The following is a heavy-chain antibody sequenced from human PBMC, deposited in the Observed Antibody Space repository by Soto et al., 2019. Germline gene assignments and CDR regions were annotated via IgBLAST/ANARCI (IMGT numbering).Heavy chain of an antibody. J-gene: IGHJ4*02. V-gene: IGHV3-30*03. D-gene: IGHD2-8*01. CDR2: ITKNGRNK. Sequence: QVQLVESGGGVVQPGGSLRLSCAASGFTFSNYGMHWVRQAPGKGLEWVADITKNGRNKDYADSVKGRLAIFRDNSKNTLELQMNSLRVEDTAMYYCGRCNGDDCHSPFDYWGQGTLVTVSS. CDR3: GRCNGDDCHSPFDY. CDR1: GFTFSNYG.